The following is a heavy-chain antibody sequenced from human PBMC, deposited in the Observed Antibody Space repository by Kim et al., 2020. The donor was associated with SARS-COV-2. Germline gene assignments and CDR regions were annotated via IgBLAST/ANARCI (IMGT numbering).Heavy chain of an antibody. Sequence: PSLKSRVTMSVDTSKNQFSLKLSSVTAADTAVYYCARIYDIPYCPPRFDYWGQGTLVTVSS. J-gene: IGHJ4*02. V-gene: IGHV4-59*04. D-gene: IGHD3-9*01. CDR3: ARIYDIPYCPPRFDY.